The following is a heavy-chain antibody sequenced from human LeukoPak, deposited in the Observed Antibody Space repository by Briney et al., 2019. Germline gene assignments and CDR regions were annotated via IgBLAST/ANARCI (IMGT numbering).Heavy chain of an antibody. CDR2: IGRGGDT. V-gene: IGHV3-13*01. J-gene: IGHJ2*01. CDR3: ARELLGAISSGWYLDL. Sequence: GGSLRLSCAGSGFTFSGNDFHWVRQATGKGLEWVSAIGRGGDTYYPGSVKGRFTISREDAKNSLYLQMNSLTAGDTAVYYCARELLGAISSGWYLDLWGRGTLVTVSS. CDR1: GFTFSGND. D-gene: IGHD2-21*01.